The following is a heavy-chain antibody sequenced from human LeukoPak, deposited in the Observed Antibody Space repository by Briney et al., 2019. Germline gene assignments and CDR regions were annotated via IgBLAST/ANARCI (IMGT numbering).Heavy chain of an antibody. CDR2: INYSGTT. V-gene: IGHV4-39*01. CDR3: ARHRVHTAVDY. J-gene: IGHJ4*02. Sequence: SETLSLTCTVSGGSISSSAYYWAWVRQSPGKGLQWIASINYSGTTYYNPSLKSRVTISVDTSKNQFSLKLSSVTAADTAVYYCARHRVHTAVDYWGQGTLVTVSS. CDR1: GGSISSSAYY. D-gene: IGHD5-18*01.